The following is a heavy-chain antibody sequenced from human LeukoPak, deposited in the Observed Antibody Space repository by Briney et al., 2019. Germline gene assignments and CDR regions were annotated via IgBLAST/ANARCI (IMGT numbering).Heavy chain of an antibody. Sequence: PGGSLRLSCAASEFTFSAYWMHWVRQAPGKGLVWVSRIRGDGSMTNYADSVKGRFTISRDSAKNTLYLQMNSLRLEDTAVYYCAREKLAAAADYWGQGTVSPSPQ. V-gene: IGHV3-74*01. J-gene: IGHJ4*02. D-gene: IGHD6-25*01. CDR2: IRGDGSMT. CDR1: EFTFSAYW. CDR3: AREKLAAAADY.